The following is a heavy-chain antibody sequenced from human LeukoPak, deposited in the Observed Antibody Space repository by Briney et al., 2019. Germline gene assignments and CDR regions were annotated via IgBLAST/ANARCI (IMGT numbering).Heavy chain of an antibody. CDR1: GPSISNYY. CDR2: IYYSGTT. V-gene: IGHV4-59*01. J-gene: IGHJ4*02. D-gene: IGHD6-13*01. CDR3: ARGVYIAAAQYGY. Sequence: ASETLSLTCTVSGPSISNYYWSSIRQPPGKGRGWMWYIYYSGTTNYNPSLKSRVTISVDTSTHQFSLKLTSVPAADTAVYYRARGVYIAAAQYGYWGQGTLVSVSS.